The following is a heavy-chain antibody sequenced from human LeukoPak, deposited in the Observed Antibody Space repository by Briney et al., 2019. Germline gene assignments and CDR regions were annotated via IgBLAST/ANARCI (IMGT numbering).Heavy chain of an antibody. Sequence: SEIVSLTCTVSGGSISGYYWSWIRQPPGKGLEWIGYIYYSGSTNYNPSLKSRVTISVDTSKNQFSLKLSSVTAADTAVYYCAQEGRVPAALRYWGQGTLVTVSS. CDR2: IYYSGST. J-gene: IGHJ4*02. CDR3: AQEGRVPAALRY. V-gene: IGHV4-59*12. D-gene: IGHD2-2*01. CDR1: GGSISGYY.